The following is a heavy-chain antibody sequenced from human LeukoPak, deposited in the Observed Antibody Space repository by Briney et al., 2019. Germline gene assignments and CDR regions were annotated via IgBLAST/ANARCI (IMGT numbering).Heavy chain of an antibody. J-gene: IGHJ6*03. CDR1: GYTFTSYD. CDR2: MNPNSGNT. CDR3: ARAPYCSSTSCSAYYYYMDV. V-gene: IGHV1-8*03. Sequence: ASVKVSCKASGYTFTSYDINWVRQATGQGLEWMGWMNPNSGNTGYAQKFQGRVTITRNTSISTAYMELSSLRSEDTAVYYCARAPYCSSTSCSAYYYYMDVWGKGTTVTVSS. D-gene: IGHD2-2*01.